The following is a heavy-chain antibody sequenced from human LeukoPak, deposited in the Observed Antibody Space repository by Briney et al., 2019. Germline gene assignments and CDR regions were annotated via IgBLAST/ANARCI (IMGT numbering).Heavy chain of an antibody. D-gene: IGHD3-3*01. CDR1: GYTFTSYY. CDR3: ARPPYDFWSGYYYFDY. Sequence: ASVKVSCKASGYTFTSYYMHWVRQARGQGLEWMGIINPSGGSTSYAQKFQGRVTMTRDMSTSTVYMELSSVRSEDTAVYYCARPPYDFWSGYYYFDYWGQGTLVTVSS. J-gene: IGHJ4*02. V-gene: IGHV1-46*01. CDR2: INPSGGST.